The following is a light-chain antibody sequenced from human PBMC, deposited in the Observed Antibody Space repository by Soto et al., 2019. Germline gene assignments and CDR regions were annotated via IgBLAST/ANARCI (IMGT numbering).Light chain of an antibody. V-gene: IGLV1-51*01. CDR3: ATWDARLSDFV. J-gene: IGLJ1*01. CDR1: SSNIGNTY. Sequence: QSVLTQPPSLSAAPGQKVTISCSGSSSNIGNTYVSWYQQLPGTAPKLLIYDNNKRPSGIPDRFSGSKSGTSATLAITGLQTGDEADYYCATWDARLSDFVFGTGTKLTVL. CDR2: DNN.